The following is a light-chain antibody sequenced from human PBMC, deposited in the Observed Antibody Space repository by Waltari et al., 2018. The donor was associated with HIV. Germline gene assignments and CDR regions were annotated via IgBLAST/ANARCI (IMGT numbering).Light chain of an antibody. CDR3: QHYNNWPWT. Sequence: EKVMTQSPATLSVSPGERATLSCRASQSVSSNLAWYQHKPGQAPRPLIYGAFTRATGIPARFSASGSGTDFTLTISSLQSEDFAVYYCQHYNNWPWTFGQGTKVATK. J-gene: IGKJ1*01. CDR2: GAF. V-gene: IGKV3-15*01. CDR1: QSVSSN.